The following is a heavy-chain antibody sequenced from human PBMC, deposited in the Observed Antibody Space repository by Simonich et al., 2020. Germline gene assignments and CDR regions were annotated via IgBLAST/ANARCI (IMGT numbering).Heavy chain of an antibody. CDR3: ASLSGIAAAGTRFDI. CDR1: GYSISSGYY. D-gene: IGHD6-13*01. V-gene: IGHV4-38-2*01. CDR2: IYHIGST. Sequence: QVQLQESGPGLVKPSETLSLTCAVSGYSISSGYYWGWIRQPPGKGLEWIGSIYHIGSTYYKPSLKSRVTISVDTSKNQFSLKLSSVTAADTAVYYCASLSGIAAAGTRFDIWGQGTMVTVSS. J-gene: IGHJ3*02.